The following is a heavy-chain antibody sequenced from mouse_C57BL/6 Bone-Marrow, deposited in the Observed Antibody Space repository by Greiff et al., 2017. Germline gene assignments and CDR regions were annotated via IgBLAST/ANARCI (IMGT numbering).Heavy chain of an antibody. Sequence: VKLQESGAELARPGASVKLSCKASGYTFTSYGISWVKQRTGQGLEWIGEIYPRSGNTYYNEKFKGKATRTADKSSSTAYMELRSLTSEDSAVYFCAARRYDYDGYWGQGTTLTVSS. CDR1: GYTFTSYG. CDR2: IYPRSGNT. D-gene: IGHD2-4*01. V-gene: IGHV1-81*01. J-gene: IGHJ2*01. CDR3: AARRYDYDGY.